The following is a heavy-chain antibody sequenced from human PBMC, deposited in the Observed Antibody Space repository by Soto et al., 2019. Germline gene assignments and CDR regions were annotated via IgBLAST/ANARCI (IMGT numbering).Heavy chain of an antibody. D-gene: IGHD1-1*01. CDR3: ATRPWIEDYY. CDR2: IYYSGST. V-gene: IGHV4-39*01. CDR1: GGSISSSSYY. Sequence: QLQLQESGPGLVKPSETLSLTCTVSGGSISSSSYYWGWIRQPPGRGLEWIGSIYYSGSTYYNPSLKSRVTISVDTSKNQFSLKLSSVTAADTAVYYCATRPWIEDYYWGQGTLVTVSS. J-gene: IGHJ4*02.